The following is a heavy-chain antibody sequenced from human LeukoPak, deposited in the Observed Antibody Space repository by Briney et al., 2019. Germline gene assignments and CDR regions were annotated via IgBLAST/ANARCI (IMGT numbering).Heavy chain of an antibody. CDR1: GFTFNNYA. CDR3: AKASFIDFWSGYSFDY. J-gene: IGHJ4*02. V-gene: IGHV3-23*01. CDR2: ISGSGGST. Sequence: PGGSLRLSCAASGFTFNNYAMNWVRQAPGKGLEWVSAISGSGGSTYYADSVKGRFTISRDNSKNTLYLQMNSLRAEDTAVYYCAKASFIDFWSGYSFDYWGQGTLVTVSS. D-gene: IGHD3-3*01.